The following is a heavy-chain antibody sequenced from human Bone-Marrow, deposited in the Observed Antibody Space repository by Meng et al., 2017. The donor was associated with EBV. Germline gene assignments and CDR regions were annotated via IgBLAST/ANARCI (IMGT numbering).Heavy chain of an antibody. Sequence: QVQLQQWGAGLLKSSEXLSLTCAVYGGSFRGYYWSWIRQPPGKGLEWIGEINHSGSTNYNPSLKSRVTISVDTSKKQFSLKMSSVTAADTAVYYCARGRTISGHYPGGYWGQGTLVTVSS. V-gene: IGHV4-34*01. J-gene: IGHJ4*02. D-gene: IGHD3-9*01. CDR2: INHSGST. CDR1: GGSFRGYY. CDR3: ARGRTISGHYPGGY.